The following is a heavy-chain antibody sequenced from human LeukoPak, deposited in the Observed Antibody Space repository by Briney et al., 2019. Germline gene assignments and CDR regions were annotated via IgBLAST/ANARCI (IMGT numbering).Heavy chain of an antibody. V-gene: IGHV3-74*03. CDR2: INTDGSNI. Sequence: GGSLRLSCAASGFTFSDYYMSWIRQAPGKGLVWVSRINTDGSNIKYVDSVKGRFTISRDNSKNTLYLQMNSLRAEDTAVYYCAKEYYYDSSGLFDYWGQGTLVTVSS. D-gene: IGHD3-22*01. CDR3: AKEYYYDSSGLFDY. CDR1: GFTFSDYY. J-gene: IGHJ4*02.